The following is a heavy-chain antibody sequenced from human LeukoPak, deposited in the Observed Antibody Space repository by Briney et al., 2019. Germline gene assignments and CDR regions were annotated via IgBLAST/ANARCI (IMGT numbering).Heavy chain of an antibody. Sequence: GGSLRLSCAGSKFTFSNYAMTWVRQAPGEGLEWVSTISSSGGSIFYSVSVKGRFTMSRDNSRNTVYLRMNSLRAEDTAIYYCAKDYSGSWYYFDYWGQGTLVTVSS. J-gene: IGHJ4*02. CDR1: KFTFSNYA. CDR3: AKDYSGSWYYFDY. CDR2: ISSSGGSI. V-gene: IGHV3-23*01. D-gene: IGHD6-13*01.